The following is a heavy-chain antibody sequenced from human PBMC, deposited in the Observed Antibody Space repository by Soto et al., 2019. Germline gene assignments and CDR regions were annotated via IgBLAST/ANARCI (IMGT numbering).Heavy chain of an antibody. V-gene: IGHV1-3*04. CDR2: INTDNGNT. D-gene: IGHD3-22*01. Sequence: QVQLVQSGAEVKKPGASVKVSCKTSGYTFDTYAMHWVRQAPGQRLEWMGWINTDNGNTKYSQRFQGRVTITRDTSASTAYMDLSSLRFEDTAVYFCARDAGDYLLLRYWGQGSLVTVSS. CDR3: ARDAGDYLLLRY. J-gene: IGHJ4*02. CDR1: GYTFDTYA.